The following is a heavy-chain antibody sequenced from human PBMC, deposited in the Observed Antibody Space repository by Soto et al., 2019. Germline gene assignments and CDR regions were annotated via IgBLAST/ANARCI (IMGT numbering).Heavy chain of an antibody. CDR3: ARGSGIVALPGELEDVNYDF. CDR2: ISESGST. Sequence: QVQLQQWGAGLVKPSETLSLSCAVYGQSFSGHSWAWIRQPPGKGLEWIGEISESGSTYYNPSLKSRVTVSTDTSKNQFSLKLSSVTAADTAAYFCARGSGIVALPGELEDVNYDFWGQGTLFNVSS. CDR1: GQSFSGHS. D-gene: IGHD1-1*01. J-gene: IGHJ4*02. V-gene: IGHV4-34*01.